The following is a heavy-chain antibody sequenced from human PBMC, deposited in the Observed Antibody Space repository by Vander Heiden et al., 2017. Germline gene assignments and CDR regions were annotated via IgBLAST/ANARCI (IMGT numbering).Heavy chain of an antibody. CDR3: ARERLLWFGALRYYGMDV. CDR2: IWYDGSNK. Sequence: QVQLVESGGGVVQPGRSLRLSCAASGFTFSSYGMHWGRQAPGKGLEWVAVIWYDGSNKYYADSVKGRFTISRDNSKNTLYLQMNSLRAEDTAVYYCARERLLWFGALRYYGMDVWGQGTTVTVSS. V-gene: IGHV3-33*01. D-gene: IGHD3-10*01. CDR1: GFTFSSYG. J-gene: IGHJ6*02.